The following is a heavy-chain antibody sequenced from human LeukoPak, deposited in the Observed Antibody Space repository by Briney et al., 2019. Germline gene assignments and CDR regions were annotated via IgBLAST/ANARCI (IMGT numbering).Heavy chain of an antibody. CDR1: GVSISSYY. CDR3: AREVGATNWDNWFDP. V-gene: IGHV4-59*01. D-gene: IGHD1-26*01. Sequence: RPSETLSLTCTVSGVSISSYYWSWIRQPPGKGLEWIGYIYYSGSTNYNPSLKSRVTISVDTSKNQFSLKLSSVTAADTAVYYCAREVGATNWDNWFDPWGQGTLVTVSS. CDR2: IYYSGST. J-gene: IGHJ5*02.